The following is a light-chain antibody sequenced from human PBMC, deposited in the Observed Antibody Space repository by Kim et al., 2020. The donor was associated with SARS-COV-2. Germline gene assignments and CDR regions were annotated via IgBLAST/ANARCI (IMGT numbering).Light chain of an antibody. CDR3: QSADSSDWV. Sequence: SYELTQPPSVSVSPGQTARITCSGDALPKQYAYWYQQKPGQAPVLVIYKDSERPSGIPERFSGSSSGTTVTLTISGVQAEDEADSYCQSADSSDWVFGGG. CDR1: ALPKQY. CDR2: KDS. V-gene: IGLV3-25*03. J-gene: IGLJ3*02.